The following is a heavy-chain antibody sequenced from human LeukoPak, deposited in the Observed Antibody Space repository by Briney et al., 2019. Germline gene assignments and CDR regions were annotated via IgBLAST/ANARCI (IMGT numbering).Heavy chain of an antibody. J-gene: IGHJ3*02. Sequence: QPGGSLRLSCAASGFDFNNYVMHWVRQAPGKGLEWVAVISYDGSNKYYADSVKGRFTISRDNSKNTLYLQMNSLRAEDTAVYYCAKNNYYDSTWAFDIWGQGTMVTVSS. CDR3: AKNNYYDSTWAFDI. V-gene: IGHV3-30*18. D-gene: IGHD3-22*01. CDR1: GFDFNNYV. CDR2: ISYDGSNK.